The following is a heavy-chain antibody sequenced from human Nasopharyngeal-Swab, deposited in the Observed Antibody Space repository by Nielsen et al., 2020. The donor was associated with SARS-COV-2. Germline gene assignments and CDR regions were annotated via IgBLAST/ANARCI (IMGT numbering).Heavy chain of an antibody. CDR3: AKDLRGPYFF. CDR2: IVGSGDISGSGGNT. J-gene: IGHJ4*02. CDR1: GYSFRTYG. D-gene: IGHD2/OR15-2a*01. Sequence: GALRLSCVASGYSFRTYGMSWVRQAPGKGLEWGAAIVGSGDISGSGGNTYYADSVKGRFTISRDNSKNTLSLQMNSLRAEDTAVYYCAKDLRGPYFFWGQGTLVTVSS. V-gene: IGHV3-23*01.